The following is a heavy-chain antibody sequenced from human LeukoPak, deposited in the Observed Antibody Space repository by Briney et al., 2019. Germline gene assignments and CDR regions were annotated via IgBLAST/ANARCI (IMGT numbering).Heavy chain of an antibody. Sequence: GGSLRLSCAASGFTFSSYSMNWVRQAPGKGLEWVSSISSSSSYIYYADSVKGRFTISRDNARNSLYLQMNSLRAEDTAVYYCARDLRVGGYCSGGSCYHNWFDPWGQGTLVTVSS. J-gene: IGHJ5*02. V-gene: IGHV3-21*01. CDR1: GFTFSSYS. D-gene: IGHD2-15*01. CDR2: ISSSSSYI. CDR3: ARDLRVGGYCSGGSCYHNWFDP.